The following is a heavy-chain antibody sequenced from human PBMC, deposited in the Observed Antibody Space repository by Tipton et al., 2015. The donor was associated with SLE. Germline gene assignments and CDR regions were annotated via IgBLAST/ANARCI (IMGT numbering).Heavy chain of an antibody. CDR3: ARGRRGYTAYVVPYY. CDR1: GDSISSRSYY. V-gene: IGHV4-31*03. CDR2: MYYSGST. Sequence: TLSLTCTVSGDSISSRSYYWAWIRQPPGKDLEWIGYMYYSGSTYYNPSLKSRVSISVDTSKNQFSLKLSSLTAADTAVYYCARGRRGYTAYVVPYYWGQGTQVTVSS. J-gene: IGHJ4*02. D-gene: IGHD5-12*01.